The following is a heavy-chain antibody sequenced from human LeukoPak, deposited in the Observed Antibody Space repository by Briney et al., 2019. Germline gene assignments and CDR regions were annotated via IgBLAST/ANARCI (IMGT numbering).Heavy chain of an antibody. D-gene: IGHD3-22*01. J-gene: IGHJ3*02. Sequence: ASVKVSCKASGYTFTSYYMHWVRQAPGQGLEWMGIINPSGGSTSYAQKFQGRVTMTRDMSTSTVYMELSSLRSEDTAVYYCASEFTYYYDSSGYVRGAFDIWGQGTMVTVSS. CDR3: ASEFTYYYDSSGYVRGAFDI. V-gene: IGHV1-46*01. CDR2: INPSGGST. CDR1: GYTFTSYY.